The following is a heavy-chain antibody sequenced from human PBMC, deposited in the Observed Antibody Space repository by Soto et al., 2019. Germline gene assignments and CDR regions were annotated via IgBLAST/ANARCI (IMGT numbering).Heavy chain of an antibody. V-gene: IGHV3-30*18. CDR1: GFTFSDYA. Sequence: VQLVESGGGVVQPGRSLRLTCAASGFTFSDYAMHWVRQAPGKGLVWVAVVSHDGRNTHYADSVKGRFTISRDSSKNTVSLEMTSLRAEDTAVYYCAKGGRQWLVTSDFNYWGQGALVTVSS. CDR2: VSHDGRNT. J-gene: IGHJ4*02. CDR3: AKGGRQWLVTSDFNY. D-gene: IGHD6-19*01.